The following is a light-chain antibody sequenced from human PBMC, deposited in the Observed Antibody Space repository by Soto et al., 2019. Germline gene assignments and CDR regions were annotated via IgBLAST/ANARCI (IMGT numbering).Light chain of an antibody. CDR3: QQYANSWT. V-gene: IGKV3-20*01. CDR1: QSLSNNY. Sequence: EIVLTQSPGTLSLSPGERATLSCRASQSLSNNYLAWYQQKPGQAPRLLMSGASSRATGIPDRFSGSGFGTDFTLTISRLDPEDFAVYYCQQYANSWTLGHGTKVEIK. CDR2: GAS. J-gene: IGKJ1*01.